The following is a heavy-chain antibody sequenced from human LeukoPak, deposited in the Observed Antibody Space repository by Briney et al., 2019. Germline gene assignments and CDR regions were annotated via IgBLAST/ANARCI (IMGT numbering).Heavy chain of an antibody. V-gene: IGHV3-23*01. CDR1: GFTFSSYA. Sequence: GGSLRLSCAASGFTFSSYAMSWVRQAPGKGLEWVSAISGSGGSTYYADPVKGRFTISRDNSKNTLYLQMNSLRAEDTAVYYCANHRDYYYYGMDVWGQGTTVTVSS. J-gene: IGHJ6*02. CDR3: ANHRDYYYYGMDV. CDR2: ISGSGGST.